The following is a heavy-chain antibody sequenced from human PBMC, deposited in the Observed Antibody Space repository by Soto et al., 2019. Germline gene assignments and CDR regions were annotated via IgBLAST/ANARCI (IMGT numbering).Heavy chain of an antibody. CDR1: GYTFTSYS. CDR2: VSGDNGHT. J-gene: IGHJ4*02. Sequence: ASVKVSCKASGYTFTSYSITWMRQSPGQGLEWMGWVSGDNGHTNYEQKFQGRVTMTTDTSTSTTYMELRSLRPHHPAAYYCATGDGRAPLHNWGQGPLLTVSS. V-gene: IGHV1-18*04. CDR3: ATGDGRAPLHN. D-gene: IGHD3-10*01.